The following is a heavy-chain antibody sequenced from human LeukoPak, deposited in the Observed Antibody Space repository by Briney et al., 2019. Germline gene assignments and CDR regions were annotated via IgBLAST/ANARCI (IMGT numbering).Heavy chain of an antibody. V-gene: IGHV4-59*01. CDR1: GGSISSYY. Sequence: KPSETLSLTCTVSGGSISSYYWSWIRQPPGQGLEWIGYIYYSGSTNYNPSLKTRVTISVDTSKNQFSLKLSSVTAADTAVYYCARDKRMGYYYYYGMDVWGQGTTVTVSS. J-gene: IGHJ6*02. CDR2: IYYSGST. D-gene: IGHD5-24*01. CDR3: ARDKRMGYYYYYGMDV.